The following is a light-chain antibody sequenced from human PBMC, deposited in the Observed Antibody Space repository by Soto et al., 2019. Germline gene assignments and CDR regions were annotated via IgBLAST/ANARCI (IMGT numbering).Light chain of an antibody. CDR2: AAS. Sequence: AIQMTQSPSSLSASVGDRVTITCRASQGVKNDLGWYQQRPGKAPKLLIYAASSLQSGVPSRFSGSGSGTDFTLTITSLQPEDFATYYCLQDYTYPLTFGGGTKVEIK. V-gene: IGKV1-6*01. CDR1: QGVKND. CDR3: LQDYTYPLT. J-gene: IGKJ4*01.